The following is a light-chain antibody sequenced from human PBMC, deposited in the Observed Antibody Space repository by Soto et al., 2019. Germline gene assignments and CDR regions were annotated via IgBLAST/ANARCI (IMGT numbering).Light chain of an antibody. CDR2: GAS. Sequence: EIVLTHSPVTLSLSPGEGATLSCRASQTVSKNCLAWYHQKPGQAPRLLIYGASSRATGIPDRFSGSGSGSDFTLTISRLEPEDFAVYYCQQYDIWPRTFGQGTKVDIK. CDR1: QTVSKNC. J-gene: IGKJ1*01. V-gene: IGKV3-20*01. CDR3: QQYDIWPRT.